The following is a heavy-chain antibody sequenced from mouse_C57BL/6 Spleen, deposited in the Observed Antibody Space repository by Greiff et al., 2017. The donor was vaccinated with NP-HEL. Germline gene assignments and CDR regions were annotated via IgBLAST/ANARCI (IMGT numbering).Heavy chain of an antibody. CDR3: ARQLRLYYYAMDY. D-gene: IGHD3-2*02. V-gene: IGHV1-82*01. Sequence: VQLQQSGPELVKPGASVKISCKASGYAFSSSWMNWVKQRPGKGLEWIGRIYPGDGDTNYNGKFKGKATLTADKSSSTAYMQLSSLTSEDSAVYFCARQLRLYYYAMDYWGQGTSVTVSS. CDR2: IYPGDGDT. CDR1: GYAFSSSW. J-gene: IGHJ4*01.